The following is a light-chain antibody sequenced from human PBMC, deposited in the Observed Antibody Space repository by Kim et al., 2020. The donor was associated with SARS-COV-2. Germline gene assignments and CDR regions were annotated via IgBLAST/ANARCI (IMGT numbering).Light chain of an antibody. J-gene: IGLJ3*02. CDR1: ALAKQF. V-gene: IGLV3-25*03. CDR2: KDT. CDR3: QSADNSAWV. Sequence: SVSPGQTARITCSGDALAKQFAYWYQQKAGQAPVLLIYKDTQRPSGIPERFSGSTSGTTVTLTISGAQSEDEADYYCQSADNSAWVFGGGTQLTVL.